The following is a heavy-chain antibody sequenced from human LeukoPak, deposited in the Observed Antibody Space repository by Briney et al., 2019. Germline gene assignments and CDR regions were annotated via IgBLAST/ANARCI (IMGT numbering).Heavy chain of an antibody. CDR2: INHSGST. Sequence: SETLSLTCAVYGGSFSGYYWSWLRQPPGKGLEWIGEINHSGSTNYNPSLKSRVTISVDTSKNQFSLKLSSVTAADTAVYYCARGANYYDSSGYYYYWGQGTLVTVSS. CDR3: ARGANYYDSSGYYYY. J-gene: IGHJ4*02. CDR1: GGSFSGYY. D-gene: IGHD3-22*01. V-gene: IGHV4-34*01.